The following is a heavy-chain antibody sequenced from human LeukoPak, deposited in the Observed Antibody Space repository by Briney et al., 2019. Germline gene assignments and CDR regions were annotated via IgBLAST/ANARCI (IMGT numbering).Heavy chain of an antibody. D-gene: IGHD4-11*01. Sequence: PSETLSLTCTVSGGSISSYYWSWIRQPAGKGLEWIGRIYTSGSSNYNPSLKSRVTMSVDTSKNQFSLKLSSVTAADTAVYYCAREATVTHYYYYYMDVWGKGTTVTVSS. CDR3: AREATVTHYYYYYMDV. V-gene: IGHV4-4*07. CDR2: IYTSGSS. J-gene: IGHJ6*03. CDR1: GGSISSYY.